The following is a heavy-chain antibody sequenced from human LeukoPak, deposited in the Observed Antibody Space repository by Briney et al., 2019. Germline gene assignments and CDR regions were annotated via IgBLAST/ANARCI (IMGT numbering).Heavy chain of an antibody. D-gene: IGHD3-10*02. CDR3: AKELDTMFFDY. V-gene: IGHV3-74*01. CDR1: GFTFSSSA. CDR2: INSDGSAT. J-gene: IGHJ4*02. Sequence: GGSLRLSCAASGFTFSSSAMSWVRQAPGKGLLWVSRINSDGSATIYADSVRGRFTISRDSGKNSVYLQMNSLTTDDTAFYFCAKELDTMFFDYWGQGALVTVSS.